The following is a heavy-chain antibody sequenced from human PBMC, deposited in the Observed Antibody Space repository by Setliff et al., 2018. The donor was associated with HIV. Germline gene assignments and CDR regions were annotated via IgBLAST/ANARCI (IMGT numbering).Heavy chain of an antibody. CDR1: GGSIRSSSYY. V-gene: IGHV4-39*07. CDR2: IFYSGSI. J-gene: IGHJ3*02. D-gene: IGHD6-19*01. CDR3: ATGQWLRGAFDI. Sequence: SETLSLTCTVSGGSIRSSSYYWGWIRQPPGKGLEWIGNIFYSGSIYYNPSLKSRVTISVDTSKNQFSLKLSSVTAADTAVYYCATGQWLRGAFDIWGQGKMVTVSS.